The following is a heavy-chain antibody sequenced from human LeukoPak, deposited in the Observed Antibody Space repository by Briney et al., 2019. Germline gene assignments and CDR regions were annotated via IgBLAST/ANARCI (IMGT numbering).Heavy chain of an antibody. V-gene: IGHV4-4*02. Sequence: SETLSLTCAVSDGSMNSYNWWSWVRQPPRKGLEWIGETSHSGDTNYNPSLKSRVTISIDKSKSHFSLKLTSVTAADTAVYYCAKNGGKSLYYWGQGTLVTVFS. J-gene: IGHJ4*02. CDR1: DGSMNSYNW. D-gene: IGHD2-8*01. CDR2: TSHSGDT. CDR3: AKNGGKSLYY.